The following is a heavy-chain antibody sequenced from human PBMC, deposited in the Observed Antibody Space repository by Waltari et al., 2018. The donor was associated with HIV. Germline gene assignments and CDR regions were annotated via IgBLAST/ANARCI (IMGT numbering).Heavy chain of an antibody. D-gene: IGHD2-21*02. CDR2: IYYSGRT. J-gene: IGHJ4*02. Sequence: QLQLQESGPGLVKPSETLSLTCTVSGGSISSGYYYWGWIRQPPGKGLEWIGTIYYSGRTYYNPSLKRRVIISVDTSKNRFSLKLSSVTAADTAVYYCARGGKGVTYPEYYFDYWGQGTLVTVSS. V-gene: IGHV4-39*01. CDR3: ARGGKGVTYPEYYFDY. CDR1: GGSISSGYYY.